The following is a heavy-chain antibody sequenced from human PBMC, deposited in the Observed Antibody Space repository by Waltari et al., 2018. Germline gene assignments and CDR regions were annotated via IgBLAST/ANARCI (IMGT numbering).Heavy chain of an antibody. J-gene: IGHJ3*02. CDR2: SYSGGNT. Sequence: EVQLVQSGGGLVEPGGSLRLSCAASGFTFSSYAMSWVRQAPGKGLEWVSISYSGGNTYYADSVKGRFTISRDNSKNTLYLQMSNLRAEDTALYYCANTASYAFDIWGQGTMVTVSS. CDR1: GFTFSSYA. CDR3: ANTASYAFDI. V-gene: IGHV3-23*04. D-gene: IGHD4-17*01.